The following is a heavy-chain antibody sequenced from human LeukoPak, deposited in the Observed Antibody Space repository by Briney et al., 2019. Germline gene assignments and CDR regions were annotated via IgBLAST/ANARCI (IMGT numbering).Heavy chain of an antibody. CDR2: ISYDGSNK. D-gene: IGHD3-3*01. V-gene: IGHV3-30-3*01. J-gene: IGHJ4*02. CDR3: AGAHDGYDY. Sequence: GGSLRLSCAASGFTFSSYTMHWVRQAPGKGLEWVAVISYDGSNKYYADSVKGRFTIFRDHSKNTLYLQMNSLRAEDTAVYYCAGAHDGYDYWGQGTLVTVSS. CDR1: GFTFSSYT.